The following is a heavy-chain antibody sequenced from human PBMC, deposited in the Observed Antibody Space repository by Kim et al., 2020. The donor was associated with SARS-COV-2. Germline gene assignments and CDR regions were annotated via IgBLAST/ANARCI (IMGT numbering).Heavy chain of an antibody. CDR1: GYTFTSYG. J-gene: IGHJ6*02. V-gene: IGHV1-18*04. Sequence: ASVKVSCKASGYTFTSYGISWVRQAPGQGLEWMGWISAYNGNTNYAQKLQGRVTMTTDTSTSTAYMELRSLRSDDTAVYYCAREGIEQWLARVDYYYYGMDVWGQGTTVTVSS. D-gene: IGHD6-19*01. CDR3: AREGIEQWLARVDYYYYGMDV. CDR2: ISAYNGNT.